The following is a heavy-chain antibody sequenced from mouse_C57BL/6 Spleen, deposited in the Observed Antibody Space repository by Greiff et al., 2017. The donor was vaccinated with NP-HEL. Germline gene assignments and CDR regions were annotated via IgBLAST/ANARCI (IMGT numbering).Heavy chain of an antibody. CDR3: ATYGYDGAWFAY. J-gene: IGHJ3*01. Sequence: QVQLQQSGAELVRPGASVKLSCKASGYTFTDYYINWVKQRPGQGLEWIARIYPGSGNTYYNEKFKGKATLTAEKSSSTAYMQLSSLTSEDSAVYFCATYGYDGAWFAYWGQGTLVTVSA. CDR1: GYTFTDYY. D-gene: IGHD2-2*01. CDR2: IYPGSGNT. V-gene: IGHV1-76*01.